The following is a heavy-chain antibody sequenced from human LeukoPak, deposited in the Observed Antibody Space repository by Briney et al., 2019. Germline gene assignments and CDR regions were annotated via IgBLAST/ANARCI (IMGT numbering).Heavy chain of an antibody. V-gene: IGHV4-59*01. D-gene: IGHD5-12*01. Sequence: SETLSLTCTVSGGSISSYYWSWIRQPPGKGLEWIGYIYYSGSTYYNPSLKSRVTISVATSKNQFSLKLSSVTAADTAVCYCARDSSGYDTPDYWGPGTLVTVSS. J-gene: IGHJ4*01. CDR2: IYYSGST. CDR1: GGSISSYY. CDR3: ARDSSGYDTPDY.